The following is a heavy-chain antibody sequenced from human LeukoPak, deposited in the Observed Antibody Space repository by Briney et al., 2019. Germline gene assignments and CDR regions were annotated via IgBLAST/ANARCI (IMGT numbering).Heavy chain of an antibody. Sequence: ASVKVSCKDPGYTFIDYFIHWMRQTPGQGLEWLGWINPNSGVTRYAQKFQDRVTMTRDTAAYMELSSLKSDDTAVYYCVRADSGTLGGVIDIWGQGTAVTVSS. J-gene: IGHJ3*02. CDR1: GYTFIDYF. CDR2: INPNSGVT. CDR3: VRADSGTLGGVIDI. D-gene: IGHD1-26*01. V-gene: IGHV1-2*02.